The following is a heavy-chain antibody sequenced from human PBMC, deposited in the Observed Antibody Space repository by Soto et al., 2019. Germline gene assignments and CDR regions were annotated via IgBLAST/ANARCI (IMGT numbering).Heavy chain of an antibody. Sequence: SGKVSCKASGGTCSSYAISRVRQAPGQGLGWIGGVIPIVGTADYAEKFEGRVTITADESTRPAYMELSRLTSEATAVYYCPREAPRNYDFWSGRRVWFDPWGQGTLVTVSS. J-gene: IGHJ5*02. CDR1: GGTCSSYA. V-gene: IGHV1-69*13. D-gene: IGHD3-3*01. CDR3: PREAPRNYDFWSGRRVWFDP. CDR2: VIPIVGTA.